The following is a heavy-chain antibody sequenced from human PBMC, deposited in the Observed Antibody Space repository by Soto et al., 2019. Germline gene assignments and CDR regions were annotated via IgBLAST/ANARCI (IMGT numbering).Heavy chain of an antibody. D-gene: IGHD4-17*01. V-gene: IGHV4-59*08. Sequence: SETLSLTCTISGCSISSYYWSWIRQPPGKGLEWIGYIYYSGSTYYNPSLKSRVTISVDTSKNQFSLKLSSVTAADTAVYYCARLQLVIPNYGDYFRSYWYFDLWGRGTLVSVS. CDR2: IYYSGST. CDR3: ARLQLVIPNYGDYFRSYWYFDL. CDR1: GCSISSYY. J-gene: IGHJ2*01.